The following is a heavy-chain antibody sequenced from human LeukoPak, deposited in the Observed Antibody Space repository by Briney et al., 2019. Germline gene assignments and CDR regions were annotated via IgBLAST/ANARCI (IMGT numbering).Heavy chain of an antibody. CDR3: ARDRGYCSSTSCSPGYYYGMDV. CDR1: GGSISSYY. CDR2: IYYSGST. D-gene: IGHD2-2*01. J-gene: IGHJ6*02. Sequence: SETLSLTCTVSGGSISSYYWSWIRQPPGKGLEWIGYIYYSGSTNYNPSLKSRVTISVDTPKNQFSLKLSSVTAADTAVYYCARDRGYCSSTSCSPGYYYGMDVWGQGTTVTVSS. V-gene: IGHV4-59*01.